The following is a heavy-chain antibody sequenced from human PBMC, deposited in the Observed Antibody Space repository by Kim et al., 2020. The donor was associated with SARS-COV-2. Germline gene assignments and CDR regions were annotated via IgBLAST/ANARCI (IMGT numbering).Heavy chain of an antibody. D-gene: IGHD3-22*01. CDR1: GFSFSFYG. Sequence: GGSLRLSCAASGFSFSFYGMHWVRQAPGKGLEWVSSISNSSNNIYYADSVKGRFTISRDNSKNSLYLQMNSLRAEDTAVYYCAKAADDSSGSPYGMDDW. J-gene: IGHJ6*01. CDR2: ISNSSNNI. CDR3: AKAADDSSGSPYGMDD. V-gene: IGHV3-21*01.